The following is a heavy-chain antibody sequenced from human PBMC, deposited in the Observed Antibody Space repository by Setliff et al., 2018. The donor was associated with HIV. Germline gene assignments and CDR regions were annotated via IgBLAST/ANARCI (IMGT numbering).Heavy chain of an antibody. V-gene: IGHV4-39*02. J-gene: IGHJ6*03. Sequence: KPSETLSLTCSVYGASISNSNSYWGWIRQPPGKRLEWLGSVYDSGSTSYNPSLSSRLTISVDTSKNQFSLELSSLTAADTAVYYCARGYCSGESCYGFRRGSFYYYYYMDVWGKGTTVTVSS. D-gene: IGHD2-15*01. CDR1: GASISNSNSY. CDR3: ARGYCSGESCYGFRRGSFYYYYYMDV. CDR2: VYDSGST.